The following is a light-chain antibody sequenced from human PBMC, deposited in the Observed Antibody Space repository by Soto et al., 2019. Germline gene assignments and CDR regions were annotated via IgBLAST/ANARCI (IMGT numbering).Light chain of an antibody. CDR1: QSISNN. J-gene: IGKJ1*01. CDR2: GAS. CDR3: QQYHDWPPGRT. V-gene: IGKV3-15*01. Sequence: EIMMTQSPATLSVSPGERATLSCRASQSISNNLAWYQQKPGQAPRLLIFGASTRATGIPARFRGSGSGTEFTLTISSLQSEDFAVYYCQQYHDWPPGRTFGQGTKVEIK.